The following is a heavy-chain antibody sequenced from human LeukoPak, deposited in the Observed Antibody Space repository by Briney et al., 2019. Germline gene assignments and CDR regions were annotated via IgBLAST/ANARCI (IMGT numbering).Heavy chain of an antibody. V-gene: IGHV3-66*01. CDR2: IYSGGST. D-gene: IGHD3-22*01. Sequence: GGSLRLSCAASGFTVSSNYMSWVRQAPGKGLEWVSVIYSGGSTYYADSVKGRFTISRDNSKNTLYLQMNSLRAEDTAVYYCARDPYYYDSSGYYPQLDYWGQGTLVTVSS. CDR1: GFTVSSNY. J-gene: IGHJ4*02. CDR3: ARDPYYYDSSGYYPQLDY.